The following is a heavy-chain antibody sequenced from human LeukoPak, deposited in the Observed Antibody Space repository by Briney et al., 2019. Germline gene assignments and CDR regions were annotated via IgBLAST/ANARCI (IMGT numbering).Heavy chain of an antibody. D-gene: IGHD2-15*01. CDR2: INHSGST. CDR1: GGSFSGYY. J-gene: IGHJ5*02. CDR3: ARGGRYCSGGSCSNWFDP. Sequence: SETLSLTCAVYGGSFSGYYWSCIRHPPGKGLEWIGEINHSGSTNYNPSLKSRVTISVDTSKNQFSLKLSSVTAADTAVYYCARGGRYCSGGSCSNWFDPWGQGTLVTVSS. V-gene: IGHV4-34*01.